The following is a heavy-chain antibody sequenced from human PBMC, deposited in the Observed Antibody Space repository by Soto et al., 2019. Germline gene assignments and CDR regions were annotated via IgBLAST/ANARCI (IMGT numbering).Heavy chain of an antibody. D-gene: IGHD6-6*01. J-gene: IGHJ4*02. Sequence: QVQLVESGGGVVQPGRSLRLSCAASGFTFSSYAMHWVRQAPGKGLEWVAVISYDGSNKYYADSVKGRFTISRDNSKNPLNLQMKTLGAGDRVVYYCARGGYSSSSGSFASWGRGPLVPVSS. CDR2: ISYDGSNK. V-gene: IGHV3-30-3*01. CDR3: ARGGYSSSSGSFAS. CDR1: GFTFSSYA.